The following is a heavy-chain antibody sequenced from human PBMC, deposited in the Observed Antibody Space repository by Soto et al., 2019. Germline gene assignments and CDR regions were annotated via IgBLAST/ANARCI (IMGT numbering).Heavy chain of an antibody. CDR3: TKDGLGPTRRYFAF. J-gene: IGHJ4*02. D-gene: IGHD1-26*01. Sequence: QVQLVQSGAEVKKPGSSVKVSCQASGGTFTSYSITWVRQAPGQGLEWVGRVIPVLKTAAYAQKFQGRITITADKSTNTAYMELSSLTPEDTAVYYCTKDGLGPTRRYFAFWGQGTLVTVSS. V-gene: IGHV1-69*08. CDR1: GGTFTSYS. CDR2: VIPVLKTA.